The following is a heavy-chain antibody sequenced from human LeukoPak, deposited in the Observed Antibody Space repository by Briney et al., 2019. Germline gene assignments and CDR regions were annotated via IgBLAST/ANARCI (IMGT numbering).Heavy chain of an antibody. V-gene: IGHV3-11*04. D-gene: IGHD3-22*01. CDR2: ISSSGSTI. Sequence: GGSLRLSCAASGFTFSSYAMSWIRQAPGKGLEWVSYISSSGSTIYYADSVKGRFTISRDNAKNSLYLQMNSLRAEDTAVYYCARGTYYYDSSGPSDAFDIWGQGTMVTVSS. CDR3: ARGTYYYDSSGPSDAFDI. CDR1: GFTFSSYA. J-gene: IGHJ3*02.